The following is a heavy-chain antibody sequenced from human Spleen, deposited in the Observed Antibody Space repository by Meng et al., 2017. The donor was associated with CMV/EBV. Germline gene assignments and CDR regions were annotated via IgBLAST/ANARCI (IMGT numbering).Heavy chain of an antibody. Sequence: CKGSGYSFTNYWIGWVRQMPGKCLEWMGIIYPADSDIRYSPSVQGQVTISADKSISTAYLQWRSLKASDTTMYYCARHPAARWLQPDYWGQGTLVTVSS. CDR2: IYPADSDI. CDR3: ARHPAARWLQPDY. CDR1: GYSFTNYW. V-gene: IGHV5-51*01. D-gene: IGHD5-24*01. J-gene: IGHJ4*02.